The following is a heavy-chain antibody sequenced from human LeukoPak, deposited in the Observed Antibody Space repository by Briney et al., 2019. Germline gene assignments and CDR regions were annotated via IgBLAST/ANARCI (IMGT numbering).Heavy chain of an antibody. CDR1: GGSMSSHN. J-gene: IGHJ5*02. CDR3: VRDAPAYCGGDCYHPWFDP. V-gene: IGHV4-4*07. D-gene: IGHD2-21*02. Sequence: SETLSLTCTVSGGSMSSHNWGWIRQPAGKGLGWIGRIYTSGSTNYNPSLKSRVTMSVDTSKSQFSLKMSSVTAADTAVYYCVRDAPAYCGGDCYHPWFDPWGQGTLVTVSS. CDR2: IYTSGST.